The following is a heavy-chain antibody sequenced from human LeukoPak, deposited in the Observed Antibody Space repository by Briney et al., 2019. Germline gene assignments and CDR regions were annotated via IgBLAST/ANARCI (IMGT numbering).Heavy chain of an antibody. J-gene: IGHJ4*02. V-gene: IGHV3-11*01. Sequence: GGSLRLSCAASGFNFSDYYMSWIRQAPGKGLEWVSYISSSGFSTYYVGSVKGRFTISRDNARNSLYLQMNSLAPEDTALYYCARGKRRFDYWGQGTLVSVSS. CDR1: GFNFSDYY. CDR3: ARGKRRFDY. CDR2: ISSSGFST.